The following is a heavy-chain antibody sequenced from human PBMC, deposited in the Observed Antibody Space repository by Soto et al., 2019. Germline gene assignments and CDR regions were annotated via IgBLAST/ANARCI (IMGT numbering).Heavy chain of an antibody. D-gene: IGHD7-27*01. CDR2: IYYSGST. J-gene: IGHJ5*02. Sequence: QLQLQESGPGLVKPSETLSLTCTVSGGSISSSSYYWGWIRQPPGKGLEWIGSIYYSGSTYYNPSLKSRVTISVDTSKNQFSLMLSSVTATDTAVYSCARTSGFNWFDPWGQGTLVTVSS. CDR3: ARTSGFNWFDP. V-gene: IGHV4-39*01. CDR1: GGSISSSSYY.